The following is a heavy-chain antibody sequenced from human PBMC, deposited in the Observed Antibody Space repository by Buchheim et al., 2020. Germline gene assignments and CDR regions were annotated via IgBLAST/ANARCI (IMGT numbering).Heavy chain of an antibody. CDR1: GFTFSNAW. CDR3: TTKLPYDFWSGYSYYFDY. D-gene: IGHD3-3*01. V-gene: IGHV3-15*01. Sequence: EVQLVESGGGLVKPGGSLRLSCAASGFTFSNAWMSWDRQAPGKGLEWVGRIKSKTDGGTTDYAAPGKGRLTISRDDSKNTMYLQMNSLKTEDTAVYYCTTKLPYDFWSGYSYYFDYWGQGTL. J-gene: IGHJ4*02. CDR2: IKSKTDGGTT.